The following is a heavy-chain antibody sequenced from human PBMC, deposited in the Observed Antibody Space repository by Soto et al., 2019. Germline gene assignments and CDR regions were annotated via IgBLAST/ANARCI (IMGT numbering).Heavy chain of an antibody. J-gene: IGHJ4*02. CDR1: GFMFSSAW. V-gene: IGHV3-15*01. CDR2: IKSRSDGGAR. CDR3: VEGWNDF. Sequence: EVKVVESGGDFVKPGGSLRLSCATSGFMFSSAWMSWVRQAPGKGLEWVGRIKSRSDGGARDYAAPVKGRFNISRDDSKHMVYLQMDSLKVEDLAVYYCVEGWNDFWGQGTLVTVSS. D-gene: IGHD1-1*01.